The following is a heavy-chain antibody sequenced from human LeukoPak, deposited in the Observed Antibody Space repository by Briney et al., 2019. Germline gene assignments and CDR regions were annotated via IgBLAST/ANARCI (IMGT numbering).Heavy chain of an antibody. D-gene: IGHD4-17*01. CDR3: ASSAVTTYYYYYYGMDV. V-gene: IGHV4-34*01. Sequence: SETLSLTCAVYGGSFSGYYWSWIRQPPGKGLEWIGEINHSGSTNYNPSLKSRVTISVDTSKNQFSLKLSSVTAADTAVYYCASSAVTTYYYYYYGMDVWGQETTVTVSS. CDR2: INHSGST. J-gene: IGHJ6*02. CDR1: GGSFSGYY.